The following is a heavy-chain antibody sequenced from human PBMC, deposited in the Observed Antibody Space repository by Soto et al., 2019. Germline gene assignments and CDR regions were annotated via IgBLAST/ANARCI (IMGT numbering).Heavy chain of an antibody. CDR3: AREIFGVIISGGRDAFDI. D-gene: IGHD3-3*01. CDR2: IIPIFGTA. CDR1: GGTFSTYA. Sequence: GASVKVSCKASGGTFSTYAISWVRQAPGQGLEWMGGIIPIFGTAKYAQKFQGRVTITADESTSTAYMELSSLRSEDTAVYYCAREIFGVIISGGRDAFDIWGQGXMVTV. V-gene: IGHV1-69*13. J-gene: IGHJ3*02.